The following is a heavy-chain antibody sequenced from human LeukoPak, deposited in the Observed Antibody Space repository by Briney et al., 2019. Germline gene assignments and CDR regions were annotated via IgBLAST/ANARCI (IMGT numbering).Heavy chain of an antibody. CDR2: IYYSGST. J-gene: IGHJ4*02. D-gene: IGHD2-2*01. CDR1: GGSISSYY. V-gene: IGHV4-59*01. CDR3: ARVACSSASCPKRGTFDY. Sequence: SETLSLTCTVSGGSISSYYWNWIRQPPGQGLEWIGYIYYSGSTNYNPSLESRVTISVHTSRNQFSLNLTSVTAADTAIYYCARVACSSASCPKRGTFDYWGQGTLVTASS.